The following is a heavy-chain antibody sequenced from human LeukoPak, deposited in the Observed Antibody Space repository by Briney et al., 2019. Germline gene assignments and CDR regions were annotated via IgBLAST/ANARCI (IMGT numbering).Heavy chain of an antibody. CDR1: GGSFSGYY. V-gene: IGHV4-34*01. CDR2: INHSGST. CDR3: ARSPGPLHQFDY. J-gene: IGHJ4*02. Sequence: NSSETLSLTCAVYGGSFSGYYWSWIRQPPGKGLEWIGEINHSGSTNYNPSLKSRVTISVGTSKNQFSLKLSSVTAADTAVYYCARSPGPLHQFDYWGQGTLVTVSS.